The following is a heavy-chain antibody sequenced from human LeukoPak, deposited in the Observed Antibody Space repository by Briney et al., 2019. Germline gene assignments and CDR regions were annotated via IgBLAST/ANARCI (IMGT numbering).Heavy chain of an antibody. CDR2: INSDGSST. J-gene: IGHJ4*02. CDR1: GFTFSSYW. V-gene: IGHV3-74*01. CDR3: ASEGTYYDILTGYHYYFDY. Sequence: PGGSLRLSCAASGFTFSSYWMHWVRQAPGKGLVWVSRINSDGSSTSYADSVKGRFTISRDNAKNTLYLQMNSLRAEDTAVYYCASEGTYYDILTGYHYYFDYWGQGTLVTVSS. D-gene: IGHD3-9*01.